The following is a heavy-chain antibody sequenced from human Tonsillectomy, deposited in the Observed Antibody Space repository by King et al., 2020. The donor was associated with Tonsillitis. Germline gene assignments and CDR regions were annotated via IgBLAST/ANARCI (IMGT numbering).Heavy chain of an antibody. Sequence: TLKESGPTLVKPTQTLTLTCTFSGFSLSASGVGVGWIRQPPGKALEWLALIYGDDDKRYSPSLKSRLTITKDTSENQVVLTMTNMDPVDTATYFCARTTALLYSSSLNNYYYGMDVWGQGTTVTVSS. J-gene: IGHJ6*02. CDR3: ARTTALLYSSSLNNYYYGMDV. V-gene: IGHV2-5*02. CDR1: GFSLSASGVG. D-gene: IGHD6-13*01. CDR2: IYGDDDK.